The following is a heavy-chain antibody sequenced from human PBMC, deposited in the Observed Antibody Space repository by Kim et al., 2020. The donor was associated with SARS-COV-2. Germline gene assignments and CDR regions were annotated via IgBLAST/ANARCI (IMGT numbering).Heavy chain of an antibody. V-gene: IGHV3-53*04. Sequence: YCPDSVKRRFTISRHNSKNTLYLQINSLRAEDTAVYYCARESYYDSSLGYWGQGTLVTVSS. D-gene: IGHD3-22*01. CDR3: ARESYYDSSLGY. J-gene: IGHJ4*02.